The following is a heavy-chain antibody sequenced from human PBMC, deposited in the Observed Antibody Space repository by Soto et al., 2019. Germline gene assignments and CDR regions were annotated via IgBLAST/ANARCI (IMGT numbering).Heavy chain of an antibody. CDR1: GFTFSSYG. J-gene: IGHJ4*02. D-gene: IGHD2-2*01. V-gene: IGHV3-33*01. CDR3: ARESLGYCSSTSCLRYFDY. CDR2: IWYDGSNK. Sequence: GGSLRLSCAASGFTFSSYGMHWVRQAPGKGLGWVAVIWYDGSNKYYADSVKGRFTISRDNSKNTLYLQMNSLRAEDTAVYYCARESLGYCSSTSCLRYFDYWGQGTLVTVSS.